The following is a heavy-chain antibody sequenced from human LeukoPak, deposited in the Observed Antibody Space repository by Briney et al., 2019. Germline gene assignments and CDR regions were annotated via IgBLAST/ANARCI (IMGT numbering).Heavy chain of an antibody. CDR1: GGSVSSHY. Sequence: PSETLSLTCTFSGGSVSSHYWSWVRQPPGKGLEWIGYIYYSGNTNYNPSLKSRVSISVDTSKNQFSLKLSSVTAADTAVYYCAREGYSNGSIYYWGQGTLVTVSS. D-gene: IGHD4-11*01. J-gene: IGHJ4*02. CDR3: AREGYSNGSIYY. CDR2: IYYSGNT. V-gene: IGHV4-59*02.